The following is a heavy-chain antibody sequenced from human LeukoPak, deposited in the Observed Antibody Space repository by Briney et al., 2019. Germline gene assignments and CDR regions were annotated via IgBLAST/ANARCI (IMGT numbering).Heavy chain of an antibody. CDR1: GFTFSTYA. D-gene: IGHD6-13*01. Sequence: GGSLRLSCAASGFTFSTYAMTWVRQAPGKGLEWVSGISDGGDSTYYANSVKGRFTISRDNSKNTLYLQMNSLRAEDTAVYYCARAAAGRVWGQGTLVTVSS. V-gene: IGHV3-23*01. J-gene: IGHJ4*02. CDR3: ARAAAGRV. CDR2: ISDGGDST.